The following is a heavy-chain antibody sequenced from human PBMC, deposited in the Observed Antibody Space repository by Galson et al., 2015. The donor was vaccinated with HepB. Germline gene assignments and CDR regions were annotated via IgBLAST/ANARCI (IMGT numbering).Heavy chain of an antibody. CDR1: GGSFSGFY. D-gene: IGHD6-13*01. CDR2: INHSGGT. Sequence: LSLTCGVSGGSFSGFYWSWIRQSPGKGLEWIAEINHSGGTNHNPSLKSRVSTSVDTSKKQFSLQLTSVTAADTAVYYCARRIVAAGTTIFDHWGQGILVTVSS. V-gene: IGHV4-34*01. CDR3: ARRIVAAGTTIFDH. J-gene: IGHJ4*02.